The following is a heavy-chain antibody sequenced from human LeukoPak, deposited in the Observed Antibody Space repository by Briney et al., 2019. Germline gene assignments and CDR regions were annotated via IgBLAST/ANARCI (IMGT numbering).Heavy chain of an antibody. CDR2: FDPEDGET. Sequence: ASVKVSCKVSGYTLTELSMHWVRQAPGKGLEWMGGFDPEDGETIYAQKFQGRVTMTEDTSTDTAYMELSSLRSEDTAVYYCASTSDYYDSSGYYLGYWGQGTLVTVSS. D-gene: IGHD3-22*01. CDR1: GYTLTELS. V-gene: IGHV1-24*01. J-gene: IGHJ4*02. CDR3: ASTSDYYDSSGYYLGY.